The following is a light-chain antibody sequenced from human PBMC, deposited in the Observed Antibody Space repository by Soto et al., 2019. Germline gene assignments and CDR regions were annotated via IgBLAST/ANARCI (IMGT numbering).Light chain of an antibody. CDR3: QQYDNVPFT. CDR1: QDITND. Sequence: DIQMTQSPSSLSASVGDRVTITCQASQDITNDLKWYQQKPGKAPKVLIYEATNLETGVTSRLGASKSETYFTLTTSSLQPEDIATYVCQQYDNVPFTFRGGPKVEIK. J-gene: IGKJ4*01. V-gene: IGKV1-33*01. CDR2: EAT.